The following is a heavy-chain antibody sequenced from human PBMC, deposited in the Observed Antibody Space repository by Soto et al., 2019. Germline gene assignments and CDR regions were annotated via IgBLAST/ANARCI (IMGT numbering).Heavy chain of an antibody. V-gene: IGHV1-2*04. CDR2: INPNSGGT. D-gene: IGHD5-18*01. Sequence: ASVKVSCKASGYTFTGYYMHWVRQAPGQGLEWMGWINPNSGGTNYAQKFQGWVTMTRDTSISTAYMELSRLRSDDTAVYYCARGRDTAMDILGFYGMDVWGQGTTVTVSS. J-gene: IGHJ6*02. CDR3: ARGRDTAMDILGFYGMDV. CDR1: GYTFTGYY.